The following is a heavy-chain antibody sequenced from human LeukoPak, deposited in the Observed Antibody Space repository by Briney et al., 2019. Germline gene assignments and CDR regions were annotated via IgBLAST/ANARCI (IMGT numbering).Heavy chain of an antibody. CDR3: ARDRRRYGSGSYYNEGLFDY. Sequence: SQTLSLTCTVSGGSISSGGYYWSWIRQHPGKGLEWIGYIYYSGSTYYNPSLKSRVTISVDTSKNQFSLKLSSVTAAATAVYYCARDRRRYGSGSYYNEGLFDYWGQGTLVTVSS. V-gene: IGHV4-31*03. CDR2: IYYSGST. D-gene: IGHD3-10*01. J-gene: IGHJ4*02. CDR1: GGSISSGGYY.